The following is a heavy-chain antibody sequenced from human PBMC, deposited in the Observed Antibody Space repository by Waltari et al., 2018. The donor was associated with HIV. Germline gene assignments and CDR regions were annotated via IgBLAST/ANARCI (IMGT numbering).Heavy chain of an antibody. D-gene: IGHD4-17*01. CDR3: ARGAEGDYAYYYFDY. J-gene: IGHJ4*02. V-gene: IGHV1-3*01. CDR2: INAGNGNT. Sequence: QVQLVQSGAEVKKPGASVKVSCKASGYTFTSYAMHWVRQAPGQRLEWMGWINAGNGNTKYSQKFQGRVTITRDTSASTAYMELSSLRSEDTAVYYCARGAEGDYAYYYFDYWGQGTLVTVSS. CDR1: GYTFTSYA.